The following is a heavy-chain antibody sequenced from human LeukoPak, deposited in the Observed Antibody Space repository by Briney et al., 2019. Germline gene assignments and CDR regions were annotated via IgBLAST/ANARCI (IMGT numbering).Heavy chain of an antibody. D-gene: IGHD4-17*01. CDR1: GGSISSHNW. CDR3: ARHTTTVTPFDY. Sequence: SETLSLTCAVSGGSISSHNWWSWIRQPPGKGLGWIGYIYYSGSTYYDPSLKSRVTISVDTSKNQFSLKLSSVTAADTAVYYCARHTTTVTPFDYWGQGTLVTVSS. V-gene: IGHV4-4*02. CDR2: IYYSGST. J-gene: IGHJ4*02.